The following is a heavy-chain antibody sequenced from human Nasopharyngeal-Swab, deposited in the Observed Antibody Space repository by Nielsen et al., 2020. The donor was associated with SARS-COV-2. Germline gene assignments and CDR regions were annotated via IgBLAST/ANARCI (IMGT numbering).Heavy chain of an antibody. Sequence: VRQAPGKGLEWVGRIKSKTDGSTTDYAVPVKGRFTISRDDSKNTMFLQMDSLKTEDTAVYYCTGRDCSGTRCYAYTPSSSGVYHHYYMDVWGKGTTVTVSS. V-gene: IGHV3-15*01. CDR3: TGRDCSGTRCYAYTPSSSGVYHHYYMDV. J-gene: IGHJ6*03. D-gene: IGHD2-2*01. CDR2: IKSKTDGSTT.